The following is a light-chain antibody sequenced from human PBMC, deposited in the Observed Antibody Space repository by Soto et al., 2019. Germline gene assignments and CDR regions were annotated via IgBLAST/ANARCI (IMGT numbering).Light chain of an antibody. V-gene: IGKV3-15*01. J-gene: IGKJ2*01. CDR3: QQYNNWPPKQYT. Sequence: EIVMTQSPATLSVSPGERATLSCRASQSVSSNLAWYQHKPGQAPRLLIYGASTRATGIPARFSASGSGTEFSLTISSLQSEDFAVSYCQQYNNWPPKQYTFGQGTKLEIK. CDR2: GAS. CDR1: QSVSSN.